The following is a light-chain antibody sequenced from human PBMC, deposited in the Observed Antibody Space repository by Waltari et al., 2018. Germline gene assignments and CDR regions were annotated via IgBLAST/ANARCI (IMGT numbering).Light chain of an antibody. CDR2: GAS. CDR3: QDYGSAPYT. J-gene: IGKJ2*01. Sequence: DIRMTQSPPSLSAFVGDRVTISCRASHAITNYLAWYQQKPGKSPELLIYGASTLQSGVPSRFSGSGSGTDFTLTISSLQPEDVGTYYCQDYGSAPYTFDPGTKVEI. V-gene: IGKV1-27*01. CDR1: HAITNY.